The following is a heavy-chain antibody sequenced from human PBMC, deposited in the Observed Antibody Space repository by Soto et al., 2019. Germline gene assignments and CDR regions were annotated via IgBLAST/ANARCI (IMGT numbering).Heavy chain of an antibody. CDR2: ISSSGSTK. J-gene: IGHJ4*02. CDR1: GFIFSDYY. D-gene: IGHD5-12*01. Sequence: LRLSCAASGFIFSDYYMMWFRRAPGKGLEYVSYISSSGSTKYYADSVKGRFTISRGNAENSLFLQMHSLRVEDTAVYYCTGGNIGVWGQGTQVTVSS. V-gene: IGHV3-11*01. CDR3: TGGNIGV.